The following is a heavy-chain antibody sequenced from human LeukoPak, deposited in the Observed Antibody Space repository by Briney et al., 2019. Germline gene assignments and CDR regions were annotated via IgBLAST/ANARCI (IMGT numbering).Heavy chain of an antibody. V-gene: IGHV4-59*01. Sequence: SETLSLTCTVSGGSISSYYWSWIRQPPGKGLEWIGYIYYSGSTNYNPSLKSRVTISVDTSKNQFSLKLSSVTAADTAVYYCASYQASSWYVYWGQGTLVTVSS. CDR2: IYYSGST. CDR3: ASYQASSWYVY. CDR1: GGSISSYY. D-gene: IGHD6-13*01. J-gene: IGHJ4*02.